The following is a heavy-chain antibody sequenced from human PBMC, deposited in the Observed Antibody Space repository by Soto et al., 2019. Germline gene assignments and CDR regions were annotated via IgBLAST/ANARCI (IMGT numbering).Heavy chain of an antibody. V-gene: IGHV4-61*01. CDR1: GSSVSSGNYY. Sequence: PSETLSLTCTVSGSSVSSGNYYWSWIRQPPGKGLEWIGYVYYSENTNYNPSLKSRVTISVDTSKNQFSLKLSSVTAADTAVYYCVTDTSYFRPMCDYWGQGALVTVS. CDR3: VTDTSYFRPMCDY. D-gene: IGHD3-9*01. CDR2: VYYSENT. J-gene: IGHJ4*02.